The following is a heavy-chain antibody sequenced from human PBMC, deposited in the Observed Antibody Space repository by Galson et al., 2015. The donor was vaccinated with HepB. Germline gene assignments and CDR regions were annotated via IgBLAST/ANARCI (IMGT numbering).Heavy chain of an antibody. J-gene: IGHJ6*02. CDR2: IDPSDSYT. CDR1: GYSFPSYW. Sequence: QSGAEVKKPGESLRISCKGSGYSFPSYWISWERQMPGKGLEWMGRIDPSDSYTNYSPSFQGHVTISADKSISTAYLQWSSLKASDTAMYYCARLASGYCSGGSCYSGGMDVWGQGTTVTVSS. CDR3: ARLASGYCSGGSCYSGGMDV. V-gene: IGHV5-10-1*01. D-gene: IGHD2-15*01.